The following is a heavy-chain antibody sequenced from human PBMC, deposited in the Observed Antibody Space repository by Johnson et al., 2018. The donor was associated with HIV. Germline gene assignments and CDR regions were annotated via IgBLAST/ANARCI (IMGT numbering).Heavy chain of an antibody. CDR1: GFTFSAFS. Sequence: QVQLMESGGGVVQPGRSLRLSCAVSGFTFSAFSMHWVRQAPGKGLEWVAVISYDGSNKYYADSVKGLFTISRDNSKNTLYLQMNSLRAEDTAVYYCAREMAIAAAGHDAFDIWGQGTMVTVSS. CDR3: AREMAIAAAGHDAFDI. CDR2: ISYDGSNK. V-gene: IGHV3-30*04. J-gene: IGHJ3*02. D-gene: IGHD6-13*01.